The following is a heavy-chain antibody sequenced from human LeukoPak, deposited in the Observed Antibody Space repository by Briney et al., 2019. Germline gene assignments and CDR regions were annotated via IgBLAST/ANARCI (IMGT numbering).Heavy chain of an antibody. CDR2: IKQDGSEK. Sequence: GGSLRLSCAASGFTFSSYWMSWVRQAPGKGLEWVANIKQDGSEKYYVDSVKGRFTISRDNAKNSLYLQMNSLRAEDTAVYYCATLTYDSSGWDAFDIWGQGTMVTVSS. D-gene: IGHD3-22*01. V-gene: IGHV3-7*01. J-gene: IGHJ3*02. CDR3: ATLTYDSSGWDAFDI. CDR1: GFTFSSYW.